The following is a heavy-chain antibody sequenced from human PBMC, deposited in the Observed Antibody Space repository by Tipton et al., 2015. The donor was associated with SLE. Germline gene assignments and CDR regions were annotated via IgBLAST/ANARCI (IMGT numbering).Heavy chain of an antibody. CDR2: IYHSGST. CDR1: GYSISSGYY. CDR3: ARLKETAYYYYYYYMDV. Sequence: TLSLTCAVSGYSISSGYYWGWIRQPPGKGLEWIGSIYHSGSTYYNPSLKSRVTISVDTSKNQFSLKLSSVTAADTAVYYCARLKETAYYYYYYYMDVWGKGTTVTVSS. J-gene: IGHJ6*03. D-gene: IGHD6-25*01. V-gene: IGHV4-38-2*01.